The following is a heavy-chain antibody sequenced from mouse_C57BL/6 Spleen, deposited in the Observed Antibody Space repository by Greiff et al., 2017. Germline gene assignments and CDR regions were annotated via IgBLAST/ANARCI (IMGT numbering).Heavy chain of an antibody. CDR2: INPNYGTT. CDR3: ARSTTVVGYWYFDV. CDR1: GYSFTDYN. D-gene: IGHD1-1*01. Sequence: EVKLQQSGPELVKPGASVKISCKASGYSFTDYNMNWVKQSNGKSLEWIGVINPNYGTTSYNQKFKGKATLTVDQSSSTAYMQLNSLTSEDSAVYYCARSTTVVGYWYFDVWGTGTTVTVSS. J-gene: IGHJ1*03. V-gene: IGHV1-39*01.